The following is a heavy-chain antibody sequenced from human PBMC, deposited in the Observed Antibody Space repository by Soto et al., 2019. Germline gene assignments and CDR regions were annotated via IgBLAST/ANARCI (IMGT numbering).Heavy chain of an antibody. CDR2: MSYDGTTK. D-gene: IGHD1-1*01. J-gene: IGHJ5*02. CDR3: VRCGGTGDGSTFGYNWFDA. V-gene: IGHV3-30-3*01. CDR1: GFTVSTYS. Sequence: QVQVMESGGGVVQPGRSLRLSCAASGFTVSTYSMHWVRQAPGKGLECVALMSYDGTTKDYADSVKGRFTISTNNSKNTLYRQLNSRTTEDTAVYYCVRCGGTGDGSTFGYNWFDAWGQGTPVTVSS.